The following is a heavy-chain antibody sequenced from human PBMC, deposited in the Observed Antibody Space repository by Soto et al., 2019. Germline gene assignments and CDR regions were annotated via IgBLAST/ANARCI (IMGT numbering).Heavy chain of an antibody. V-gene: IGHV4-31*03. CDR2: INYRGTT. CDR3: ARDAPGVAPY. J-gene: IGHJ4*02. CDR1: GGSIIDGQTY. Sequence: QVQLQESGPGLVKPSQTLSLTYTVSGGSIIDGQTYLNWIRQHPERGLEWMGYINYRGTTNYSPAFKSRILISIDTSKNQFSLRLTSVTAADTAVYYCARDAPGVAPYWGQGTLVTVSS. D-gene: IGHD2-15*01.